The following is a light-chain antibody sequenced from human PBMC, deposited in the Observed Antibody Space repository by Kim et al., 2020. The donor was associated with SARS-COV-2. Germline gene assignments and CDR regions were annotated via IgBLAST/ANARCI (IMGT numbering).Light chain of an antibody. CDR1: QSISSW. V-gene: IGKV1-5*03. CDR3: QQYNSYSQT. J-gene: IGKJ2*01. Sequence: DIQMTQSPSTLSASVGDRVTITCRASQSISSWLAWYQQQPGKAPKLLIYKASTLESGVPSRFSGSGSGTEFTLTISSLQPDDFATYYCQQYNSYSQTFGQGTKLEI. CDR2: KAS.